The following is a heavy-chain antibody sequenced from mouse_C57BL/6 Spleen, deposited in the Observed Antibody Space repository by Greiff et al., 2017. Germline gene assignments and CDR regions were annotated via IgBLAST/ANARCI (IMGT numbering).Heavy chain of an antibody. CDR1: GYAFRSYW. J-gene: IGHJ2*01. CDR2: IYPGDGDT. CDR3: ARSGGYQVDVYFDY. Sequence: VQLQQSGAELVKPGASVKISCKASGYAFRSYWMNWVKQRPGKGLEWIGQIYPGDGDTNYNGKFKGKATLTADKYSSTAYMQLSSLTSEDSAVYFCARSGGYQVDVYFDYWVQGTTLTVSS. D-gene: IGHD2-2*01. V-gene: IGHV1-80*01.